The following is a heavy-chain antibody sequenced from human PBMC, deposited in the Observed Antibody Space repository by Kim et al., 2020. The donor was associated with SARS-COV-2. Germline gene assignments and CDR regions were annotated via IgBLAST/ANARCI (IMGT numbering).Heavy chain of an antibody. V-gene: IGHV5-51*01. CDR3: ARREPDGDYYFDF. Sequence: RYSPSFQGQVTSSVDKSLNTAYLQWSGLKASDTAMYYCARREPDGDYYFDFWGQGTLVTVSS. J-gene: IGHJ4*02. D-gene: IGHD4-17*01.